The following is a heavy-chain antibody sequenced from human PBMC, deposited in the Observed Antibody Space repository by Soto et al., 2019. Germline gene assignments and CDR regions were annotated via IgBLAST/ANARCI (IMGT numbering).Heavy chain of an antibody. Sequence: PGGSLRLSCGASGFTFSSYSMNWVRQAPGKGLEWVSSISSSSSYIYYADSVKGRFTISGDNAKNSLYLQMNSLRAEDTAVYYCARVYCSGGSCYSGGADYYYYGMDVWGQGTTVTVSS. D-gene: IGHD2-15*01. CDR2: ISSSSSYI. CDR3: ARVYCSGGSCYSGGADYYYYGMDV. J-gene: IGHJ6*02. CDR1: GFTFSSYS. V-gene: IGHV3-21*01.